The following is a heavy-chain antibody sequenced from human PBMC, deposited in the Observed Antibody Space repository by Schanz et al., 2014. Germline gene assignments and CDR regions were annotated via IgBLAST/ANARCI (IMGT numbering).Heavy chain of an antibody. J-gene: IGHJ4*02. CDR2: INTGNGYT. Sequence: VQLEQSGAEVKKPGSSVKVSCKASGGTFSSFGINWVRQAPGQGLEWMGRINTGNGYTHYSETFQDRVTISADTSASTAYMEVRSLTSEDTAVYYCATGPSGSLDYWGQGTLVTVSS. CDR1: GGTFSSFG. D-gene: IGHD3-10*01. V-gene: IGHV1-3*04. CDR3: ATGPSGSLDY.